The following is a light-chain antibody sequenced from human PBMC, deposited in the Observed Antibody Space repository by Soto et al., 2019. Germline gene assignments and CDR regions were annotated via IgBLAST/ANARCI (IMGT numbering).Light chain of an antibody. CDR2: GAS. CDR3: QQYASSPRT. J-gene: IGKJ1*01. V-gene: IGKV3-20*01. CDR1: QTLSTSY. Sequence: EILLTQSPGTLSLSPGERATLSCWASQTLSTSYLAWYQQKPGQAPRLLIYGASSRAAGIPDRFSGSGSGTDFTLTISRLEPEDFAVYYCQQYASSPRTFGQGTKVDIK.